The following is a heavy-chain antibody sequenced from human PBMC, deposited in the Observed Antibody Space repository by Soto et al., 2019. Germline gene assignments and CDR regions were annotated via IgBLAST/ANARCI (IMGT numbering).Heavy chain of an antibody. D-gene: IGHD6-13*01. J-gene: IGHJ4*02. CDR2: TWDDGSIK. CDR1: GFTFRSYG. Sequence: QVQLVESGGGVVQPGRSLRLSCAASGFTFRSYGMHWVRQAPGKGLEWVAVTWDDGSIKNYADSVKGRFTISRDNSQNTLSLQLNSLRAEDTAVYYCGRALRLPGIAAGGIDYWGQGALVTVSS. CDR3: GRALRLPGIAAGGIDY. V-gene: IGHV3-33*01.